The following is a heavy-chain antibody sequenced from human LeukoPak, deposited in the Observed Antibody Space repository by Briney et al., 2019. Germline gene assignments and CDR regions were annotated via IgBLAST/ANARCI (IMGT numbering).Heavy chain of an antibody. V-gene: IGHV4-61*01. J-gene: IGHJ3*02. CDR1: GGSVSSGSYY. Sequence: SETLSLTCTVSGGSVSSGSYYWSWIRQPPGKGLEWIGYIYYSGGTNYNPSLKSRVTISVDTSKNQLSLKLSSVTAADTAVYYCARDILGSGIINVPYAFDIWGQGTMVTVSS. CDR2: IYYSGGT. CDR3: ARDILGSGIINVPYAFDI. D-gene: IGHD3-10*01.